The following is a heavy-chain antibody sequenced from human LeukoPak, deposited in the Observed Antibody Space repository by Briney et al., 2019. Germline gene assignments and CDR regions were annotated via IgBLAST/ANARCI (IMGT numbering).Heavy chain of an antibody. D-gene: IGHD5-18*01. V-gene: IGHV3-21*01. Sequence: GGSLRLSCAASGFTFSSYSMNWVRQAPGKGLEWVSSISSSSSYIYYADSVKGRFTISRDNAKNSLYLQMNSLRAEDTAVYYCAKVGYSYGLGFGAFDIWGQGTMVTVSS. CDR3: AKVGYSYGLGFGAFDI. CDR1: GFTFSSYS. J-gene: IGHJ3*02. CDR2: ISSSSSYI.